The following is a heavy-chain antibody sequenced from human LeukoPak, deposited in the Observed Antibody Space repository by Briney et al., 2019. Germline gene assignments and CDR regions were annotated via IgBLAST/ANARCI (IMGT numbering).Heavy chain of an antibody. CDR1: GYTFTGYY. CDR3: ARDGFSSSSLYYYYYYMDV. Sequence: GASVKVSCKASGYTFTGYYMHWVRQAPGQGLEWMGWINPNSGGTSYAQKFQGRVTMTRDTSISTAYMELSRLRSDDTAVYYCARDGFSSSSLYYYYYYMDVWGKGTTVTVSS. D-gene: IGHD6-6*01. CDR2: INPNSGGT. J-gene: IGHJ6*03. V-gene: IGHV1-2*02.